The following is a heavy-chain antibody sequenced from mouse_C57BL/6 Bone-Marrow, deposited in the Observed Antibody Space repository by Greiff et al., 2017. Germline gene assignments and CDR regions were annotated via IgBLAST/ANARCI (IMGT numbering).Heavy chain of an antibody. J-gene: IGHJ4*01. CDR3: ARERDYYGSRNAMDY. D-gene: IGHD1-1*01. V-gene: IGHV1-54*01. CDR2: MNPGSGGT. CDR1: GYAFTNYL. Sequence: QVQLQQSGAELVRPGTSVKVSCKASGYAFTNYLIEWVKQRPGQGLEWIGVMNPGSGGTHYNEKFKGKATLTADKSSSTVYMQLSSLTSEDSAVYFCARERDYYGSRNAMDYWGQGTSVTVSS.